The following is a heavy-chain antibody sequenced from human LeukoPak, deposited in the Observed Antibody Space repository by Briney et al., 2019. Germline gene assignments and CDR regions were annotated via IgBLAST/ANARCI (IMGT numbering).Heavy chain of an antibody. V-gene: IGHV1-46*01. CDR3: ARSLWFEEYDAFDI. CDR1: GYTFTSYY. J-gene: IGHJ3*02. CDR2: INPSGGST. Sequence: GASVKVSCKASGYTFTSYYMHWVRQAPGQGLEWMGIINPSGGSTSYAQKFQGRVTMTRDTSISTAYMELSRLRSDDTAVYYCARSLWFEEYDAFDIWGQGTMVTVSS. D-gene: IGHD3-10*01.